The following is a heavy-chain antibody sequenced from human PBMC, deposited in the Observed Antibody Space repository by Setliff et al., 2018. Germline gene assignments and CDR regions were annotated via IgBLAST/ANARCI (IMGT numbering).Heavy chain of an antibody. Sequence: SGPTLVNPPQTLTLTCTISGFSLTTTGVSVAWLRQPPGKALEWLAHIDWSDDKRYNPSLNIRLAIARDNSKKQVVLTMINMDPVDTATYYCAHSRYDFWSGYYVMDVWGKGTTVTVSS. CDR3: AHSRYDFWSGYYVMDV. CDR1: GFSLTTTGVS. D-gene: IGHD3-3*01. V-gene: IGHV2-5*01. CDR2: IDWSDDK. J-gene: IGHJ6*03.